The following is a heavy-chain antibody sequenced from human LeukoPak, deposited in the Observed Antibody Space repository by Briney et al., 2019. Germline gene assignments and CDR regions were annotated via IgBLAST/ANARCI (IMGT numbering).Heavy chain of an antibody. CDR1: GYAFTGYY. CDR3: ARGYCSGGSCYSVENWFDP. D-gene: IGHD2-15*01. J-gene: IGHJ5*02. V-gene: IGHV1-2*06. CDR2: INPNSGGT. Sequence: ASVKVSCKAAGYAFTGYYMFWVRQAPGQGLEWMGRINPNSGGTNYAQKFQGRVTMTRDTSISTAYMELSRLRSDDTAVYYCARGYCSGGSCYSVENWFDPWGQGTLVTVSS.